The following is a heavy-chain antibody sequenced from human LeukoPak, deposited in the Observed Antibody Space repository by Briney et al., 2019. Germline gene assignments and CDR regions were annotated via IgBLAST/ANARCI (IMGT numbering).Heavy chain of an antibody. Sequence: GGSLRLSCTASGFTFDDFGMRGVRQAPGKGLEWVSAIKWNGDGTTYADSVKGRFTISRDNAKNFLYLQMNSLRAEDTALYYCASLQGWYGMDVWGQGTTVTVSS. CDR1: GFTFDDFG. V-gene: IGHV3-20*04. J-gene: IGHJ6*02. D-gene: IGHD4-11*01. CDR3: ASLQGWYGMDV. CDR2: IKWNGDGT.